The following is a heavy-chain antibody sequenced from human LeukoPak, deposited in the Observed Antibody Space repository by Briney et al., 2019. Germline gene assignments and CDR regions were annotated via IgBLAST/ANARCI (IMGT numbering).Heavy chain of an antibody. Sequence: GGSLRLSCAASGFTFSTYWMHWVRQAPGKWLVWVSRINSDGSTTTYADSVKGRFTISRDNAKNTLYLQMNSLRAEDTAVYYCARRVNLRVGSSPGYWGQGTLVTVSS. D-gene: IGHD1-26*01. CDR3: ARRVNLRVGSSPGY. J-gene: IGHJ4*02. V-gene: IGHV3-74*01. CDR2: INSDGSTT. CDR1: GFTFSTYW.